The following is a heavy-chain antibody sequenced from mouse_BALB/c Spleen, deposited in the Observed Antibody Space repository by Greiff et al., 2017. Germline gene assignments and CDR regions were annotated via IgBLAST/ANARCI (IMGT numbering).Heavy chain of an antibody. D-gene: IGHD1-1*01. Sequence: EVKLVESGPELVKPGASVKIPCKASGYTFTDYNMDWVKQSHGKSLEWIGDINPNNGVTIYNQKFKGKATLTVDRSSSTAYMELRSLTSEDTAVYYCARDYGSSYFAYWGQGTLVTVSA. CDR2: INPNNGVT. V-gene: IGHV1-18*01. CDR3: ARDYGSSYFAY. J-gene: IGHJ3*01. CDR1: GYTFTDYN.